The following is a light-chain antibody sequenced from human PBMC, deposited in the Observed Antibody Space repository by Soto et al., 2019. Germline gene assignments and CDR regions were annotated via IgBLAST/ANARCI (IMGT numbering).Light chain of an antibody. CDR3: QQLNSYLSIT. CDR2: AAS. V-gene: IGKV1-9*01. CDR1: QGISSY. Sequence: DIQLTQSPSFLSASVGDRVTITCRASQGISSYFAWYQQKPGKAPKLLIYAASTLQSGVPSRLSGSGSGTEFTLTISSLQPEDFATYYCQQLNSYLSITLGQGTRLQIK. J-gene: IGKJ5*01.